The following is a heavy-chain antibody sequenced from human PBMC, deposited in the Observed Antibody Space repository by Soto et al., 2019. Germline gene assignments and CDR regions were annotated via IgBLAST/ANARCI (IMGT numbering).Heavy chain of an antibody. CDR1: GGSISSGTYY. D-gene: IGHD4-17*01. CDR2: IYYRGIT. Sequence: PSETLSLTCTVSGGSISSGTYYWSWIRQLPGKGLEWIGYIYYRGITYYNPSLKSRVTISIDTSKNQFSLKLSSVTAADTAVYYCARHPDNYGDYLYYFDYWGQGTLVTVSS. J-gene: IGHJ4*02. CDR3: ARHPDNYGDYLYYFDY. V-gene: IGHV4-30-4*08.